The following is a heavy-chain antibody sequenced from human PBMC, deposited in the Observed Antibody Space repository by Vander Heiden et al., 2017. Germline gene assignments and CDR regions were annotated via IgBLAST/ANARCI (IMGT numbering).Heavy chain of an antibody. CDR3: AKGLTTLDY. D-gene: IGHD4-17*01. CDR1: GFTFSSYA. J-gene: IGHJ4*02. Sequence: VPLFASWVCFVPPGGALGISREASGFTFSSYAMTWVRQAPGKGLEWVSTISAGGTYYADSVKGRFTISRDNSKNTVSLQVNGLRAEDTAIYYCAKGLTTLDYWGQGALVTVSS. V-gene: IGHV3-23*01. CDR2: ISAGGT.